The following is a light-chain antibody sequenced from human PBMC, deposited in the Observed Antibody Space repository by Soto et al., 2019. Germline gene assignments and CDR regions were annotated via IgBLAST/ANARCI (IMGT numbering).Light chain of an antibody. CDR2: AAS. CDR1: QSISSW. V-gene: IGKV1-39*01. J-gene: IGKJ5*01. CDR3: QQSYMDPIT. Sequence: DIQMTQSPSTLSASVGDRVTISCRASQSISSWLAWYQQKPGKAPKLLIYAASSLQSGVPSRFSGSGGGTDFTLSISSVQPEDFATYFCQQSYMDPITFGQGTRLEI.